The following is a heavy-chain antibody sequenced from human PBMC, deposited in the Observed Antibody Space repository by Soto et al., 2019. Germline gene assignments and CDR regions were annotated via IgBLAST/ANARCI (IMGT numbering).Heavy chain of an antibody. CDR3: AREDADAAAGYYYYYYGMDV. V-gene: IGHV4-30-4*01. CDR2: INYSGST. J-gene: IGHJ6*02. D-gene: IGHD6-13*01. CDR1: GGPISSGDYY. Sequence: SETLSLTSTVSGGPISSGDYYGSWFGQPPGKGLEWIGYINYSGSTYYNPSLKSRVTISVDTSKNQFSLQLSSVTAADTAVYYSAREDADAAAGYYYYYYGMDVWGQGTTVTVSS.